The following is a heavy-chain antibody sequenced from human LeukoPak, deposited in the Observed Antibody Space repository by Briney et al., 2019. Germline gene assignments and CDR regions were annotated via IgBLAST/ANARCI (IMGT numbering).Heavy chain of an antibody. CDR2: INPSDSST. D-gene: IGHD3-16*01. CDR3: ARDTSANYYYYYYMDV. Sequence: ASVKVSCKASGYTFTSYFMHWVRQAPGQGLEWMGVINPSDSSTSYAQKLQGRVTMTTDTSTSTAYMELRSLRSDDTAVYYCARDTSANYYYYYYMDVWGKGTTVTISS. V-gene: IGHV1-46*01. J-gene: IGHJ6*03. CDR1: GYTFTSYF.